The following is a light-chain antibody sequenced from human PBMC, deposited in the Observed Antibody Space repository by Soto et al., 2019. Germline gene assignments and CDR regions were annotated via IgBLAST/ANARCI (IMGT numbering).Light chain of an antibody. V-gene: IGKV1-39*01. CDR1: ESIANY. CDR3: QQSYISPYT. CDR2: AAS. Sequence: DIQMTQSPSSLSASVGDRVTITCRASESIANYLNWYQQKPGKAPNLLIYAASTLQTGVPSRFSGSGSGTDFTLTISSLQAEDFATYFGQQSYISPYTCGQGTKLDI. J-gene: IGKJ2*01.